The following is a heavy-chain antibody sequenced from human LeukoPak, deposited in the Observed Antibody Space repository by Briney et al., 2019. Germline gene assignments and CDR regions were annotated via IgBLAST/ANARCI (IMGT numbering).Heavy chain of an antibody. J-gene: IGHJ4*02. Sequence: SGTLSLTCGVSGGSVTSTNWWTWVRQPPGKGLEWIGEVHLDGRTNYNPSLKSRLTMSVDLSENHISLKLTSVTAADTAVYYCAREGGFYRPLDYSGQGTLITVSS. CDR3: AREGGFYRPLDY. V-gene: IGHV4-4*02. CDR1: GGSVTSTNW. D-gene: IGHD3-3*01. CDR2: VHLDGRT.